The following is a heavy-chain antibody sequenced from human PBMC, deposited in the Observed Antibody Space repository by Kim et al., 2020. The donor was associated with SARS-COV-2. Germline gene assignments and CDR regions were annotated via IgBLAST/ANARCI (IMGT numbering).Heavy chain of an antibody. Sequence: GGSLRLSCAASGFTFNSYAMTWVRQAPGKGLEWVSAISGTGHTAYYADSVKGRFTISRDNSKNTLYLQMNSLRAEDTALYYCAKDREYCGGDCLPTNWGQGTLVTVSS. CDR1: GFTFNSYA. D-gene: IGHD2-21*02. CDR3: AKDREYCGGDCLPTN. V-gene: IGHV3-23*01. J-gene: IGHJ4*02. CDR2: ISGTGHTA.